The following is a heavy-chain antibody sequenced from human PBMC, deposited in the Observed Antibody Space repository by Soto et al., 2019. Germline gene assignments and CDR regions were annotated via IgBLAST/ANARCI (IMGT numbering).Heavy chain of an antibody. J-gene: IGHJ6*02. Sequence: ASVNVPCKVSGYTIIVLSIHSVRQAPGKGLEWMGGFDPEDGETIYAQKFEGRVTMTEDTSTDTVYMELSSLRSEDTAVYYCATRAGGYYGMDVWGQGTTVTVSS. CDR2: FDPEDGET. V-gene: IGHV1-24*01. CDR3: ATRAGGYYGMDV. D-gene: IGHD1-26*01. CDR1: GYTIIVLS.